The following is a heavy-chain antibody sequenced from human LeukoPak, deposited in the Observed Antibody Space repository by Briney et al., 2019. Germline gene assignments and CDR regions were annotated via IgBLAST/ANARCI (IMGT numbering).Heavy chain of an antibody. J-gene: IGHJ4*02. Sequence: SETLSLTCTVSGGSISSYYWSWIRQPPGKGLEWIGYIYYSGSTNYNPSLKSRVTISVDTSKNQFSLKLSSVTAADTAVYYCARGLRGVPQLDYWGQGTLVTVSS. CDR1: GGSISSYY. CDR2: IYYSGST. D-gene: IGHD3-10*01. CDR3: ARGLRGVPQLDY. V-gene: IGHV4-59*01.